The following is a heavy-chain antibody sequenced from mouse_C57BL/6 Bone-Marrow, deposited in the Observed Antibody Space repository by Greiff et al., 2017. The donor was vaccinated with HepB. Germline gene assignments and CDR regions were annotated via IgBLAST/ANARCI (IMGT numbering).Heavy chain of an antibody. J-gene: IGHJ2*01. Sequence: EVQLVESGPGLVKPSQSLSLTCSVTGYSITSGYYWNWIRQFPGNKLEWMGYISYDGSNNYNPSLKNRISITRDTSKTQFFLKLNSVTTEDTATYYCARAIITTVVATPDYWGQGTTLTVSS. CDR3: ARAIITTVVATPDY. CDR1: GYSITSGYY. V-gene: IGHV3-6*01. CDR2: ISYDGSN. D-gene: IGHD1-1*01.